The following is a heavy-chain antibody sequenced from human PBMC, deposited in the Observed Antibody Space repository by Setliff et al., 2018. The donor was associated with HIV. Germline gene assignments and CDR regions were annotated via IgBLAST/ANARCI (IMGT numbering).Heavy chain of an antibody. CDR3: ARDRDYGGNRDAFDI. D-gene: IGHD4-17*01. Sequence: AETLSLTCTVSGGSISNDYWGWVRQPPGKGLEWIGFVYLSGSITYNPSLKSRVTISIDRSKNEFSLKLSSVTAADTALYHCARDRDYGGNRDAFDIWGQGIMVTVSS. CDR1: GGSISNDY. CDR2: VYLSGSI. V-gene: IGHV4-59*01. J-gene: IGHJ3*02.